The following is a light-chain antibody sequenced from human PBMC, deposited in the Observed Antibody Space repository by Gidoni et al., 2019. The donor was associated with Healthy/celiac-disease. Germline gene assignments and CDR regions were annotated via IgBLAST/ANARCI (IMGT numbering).Light chain of an antibody. Sequence: GSPGQSVTISCTGTSSDVGGYNYVSWYQQHPGKAPKLMIYDVSKRPSGVPDRFSGSKSGNTASLTISGLQAEEEADYYCCSYAGSYTYWVFGGGTKLTVL. CDR1: SSDVGGYNY. CDR2: DVS. V-gene: IGLV2-11*01. CDR3: CSYAGSYTYWV. J-gene: IGLJ3*02.